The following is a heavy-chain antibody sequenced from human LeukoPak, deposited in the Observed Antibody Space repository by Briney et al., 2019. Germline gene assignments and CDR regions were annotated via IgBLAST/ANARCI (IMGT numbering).Heavy chain of an antibody. J-gene: IGHJ4*02. V-gene: IGHV3-53*01. CDR2: IYSDGGT. D-gene: IGHD2-15*01. CDR1: GFSVSDYY. Sequence: GGSLRLSCAASGFSVSDYYMNWVRQAPGKGLEWVSFIYSDGGTYYADSVKGRFTISRDNSRNTLYLQMNSLRVEDTAVYYCARDDIPVIWGQGTLVTVSS. CDR3: ARDDIPVI.